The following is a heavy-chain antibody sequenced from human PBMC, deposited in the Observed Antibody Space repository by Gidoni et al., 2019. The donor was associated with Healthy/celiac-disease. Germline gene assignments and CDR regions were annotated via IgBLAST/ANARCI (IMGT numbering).Heavy chain of an antibody. J-gene: IGHJ6*02. CDR2: IWYDGSKK. D-gene: IGHD2-21*01. V-gene: IGHV3-33*01. CDR1: GFTFRSYG. CDR3: ARGRGGEQYYYYGMDV. Sequence: QVQLVESGGGVVQPGRSLRLSCAASGFTFRSYGMHWVRQAPGKGLECVAVIWYDGSKKYYADSVKGRFTISRDNSKNTLYLQMNSLRAEDTAVYYCARGRGGEQYYYYGMDVWGQGTTVTVSS.